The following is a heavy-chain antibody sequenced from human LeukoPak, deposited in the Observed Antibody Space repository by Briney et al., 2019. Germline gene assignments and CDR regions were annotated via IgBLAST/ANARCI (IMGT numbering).Heavy chain of an antibody. CDR2: ISFDGGNK. J-gene: IGHJ6*02. CDR3: AKEKGSGSYYNYQYGMDV. V-gene: IGHV3-30*18. CDR1: EFTFSIYG. Sequence: PGGSLRISCAASEFTFSIYGMHRVRQAPGKGLQWVAVISFDGGNKVYADSVKGRVTISRDNSKNTLSLQMNSLRAEDTAVYYCAKEKGSGSYYNYQYGMDVWGQGTTVTVSS. D-gene: IGHD3-10*01.